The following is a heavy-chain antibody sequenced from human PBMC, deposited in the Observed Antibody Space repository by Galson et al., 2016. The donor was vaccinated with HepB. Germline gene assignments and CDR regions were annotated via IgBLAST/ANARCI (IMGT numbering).Heavy chain of an antibody. CDR2: ISSSSSSL. D-gene: IGHD2-15*01. CDR1: GFTFSTYN. Sequence: SLRLSCAASGFTFSTYNMNWVRQAPGKGREWVSYISSSSSSLYYADSVKGRFTISSDNAKNSLYLQMNSLRVEDTAVYYCAREGKGGFDIWGQGTMVTVSS. V-gene: IGHV3-48*01. CDR3: AREGKGGFDI. J-gene: IGHJ3*02.